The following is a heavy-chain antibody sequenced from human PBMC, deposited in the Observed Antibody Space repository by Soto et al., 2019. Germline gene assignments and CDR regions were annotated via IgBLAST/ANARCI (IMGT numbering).Heavy chain of an antibody. J-gene: IGHJ4*02. CDR2: INPNSGGT. CDR1: GYTFTGYY. D-gene: IGHD3-3*02. CDR3: ARGSHLLSGYYFDY. Sequence: ASVKVSCKASGYTFTGYYMHWLRQAPGQGLEWMGWINPNSGGTNYAQKFQGRVTMTRDTSISTAYMELSRLRSDDTAVYYCARGSHLLSGYYFDYWGQGTLVTSPQ. V-gene: IGHV1-2*02.